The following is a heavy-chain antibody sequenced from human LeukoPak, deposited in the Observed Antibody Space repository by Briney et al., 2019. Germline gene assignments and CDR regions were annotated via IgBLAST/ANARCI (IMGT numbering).Heavy chain of an antibody. CDR2: INSDGTYT. V-gene: IGHV3-74*01. CDR3: ARGRSSGWLDY. D-gene: IGHD6-19*01. Sequence: GSLRLSCAASGFTFSSNWMHWVRQVPGKGLVWVSRINSDGTYTDYADSVKGRFTISRDNAKNRVYLQMNSLRAEDTALYYCARGRSSGWLDYWGQGTLVTVSS. J-gene: IGHJ4*02. CDR1: GFTFSSNW.